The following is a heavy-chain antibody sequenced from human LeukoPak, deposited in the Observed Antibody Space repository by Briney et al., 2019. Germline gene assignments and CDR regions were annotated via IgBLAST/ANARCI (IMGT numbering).Heavy chain of an antibody. V-gene: IGHV3-23*01. CDR3: ANRRGYSYGYEFDY. J-gene: IGHJ4*02. CDR1: GFTFDDYG. Sequence: PGGSLRLSCAASGFTFDDYGMSWVRQAPGKGLEWVSAISGSGGSTYYADPVKGRFTISRDNSKNTLYLQMNSLRAEDTAVYYCANRRGYSYGYEFDYWGQGTLVTVSS. CDR2: ISGSGGST. D-gene: IGHD5-18*01.